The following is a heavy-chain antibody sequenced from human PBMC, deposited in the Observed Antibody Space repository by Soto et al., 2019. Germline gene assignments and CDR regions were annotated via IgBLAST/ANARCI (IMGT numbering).Heavy chain of an antibody. CDR3: ARDRGDCTNCVCYSYFFES. CDR1: GFTVSTTG. D-gene: IGHD2-8*01. Sequence: GSLSLSCAASGFTVSTTGMGWVRQAPGKGLEWASGISDRYGRTHYADSVKGRFSISRDTSKNTLFLQMNSLKVEDTAVYFCARDRGDCTNCVCYSYFFESWVRGPLVTVS. V-gene: IGHV3-23*01. J-gene: IGHJ2*01. CDR2: ISDRYGRT.